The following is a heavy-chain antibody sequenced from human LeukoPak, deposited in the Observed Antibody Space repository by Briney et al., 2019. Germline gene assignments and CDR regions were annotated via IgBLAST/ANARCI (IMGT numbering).Heavy chain of an antibody. D-gene: IGHD1-26*01. Sequence: GESLKIACKGSGYIFTSHWIAWVRQVPGKGLEWMGIIYPADSDTRYSPSFQGQVTISADKSITTAYLPWSSLKASDPAMYYCARPPSVGSPYDGFDSWGQGTMVSVSS. V-gene: IGHV5-51*01. CDR3: ARPPSVGSPYDGFDS. J-gene: IGHJ3*02. CDR2: IYPADSDT. CDR1: GYIFTSHW.